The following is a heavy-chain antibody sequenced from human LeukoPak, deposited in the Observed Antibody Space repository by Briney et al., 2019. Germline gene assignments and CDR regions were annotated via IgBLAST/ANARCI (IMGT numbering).Heavy chain of an antibody. CDR3: VSGNDPDYVWGTYRLDAFDI. J-gene: IGHJ3*02. CDR1: GFTFSSSS. CDR2: ISGNGNTK. V-gene: IGHV3-23*01. D-gene: IGHD3-16*02. Sequence: GGSLRLSCAASGFTFSSSSMSWVRQAPGKGLEWVSIISGNGNTKYYADTVKGRFTISRDNSKNSLFLQMNSLRDEDTAVYYCVSGNDPDYVWGTYRLDAFDIWGQGTMVIVSS.